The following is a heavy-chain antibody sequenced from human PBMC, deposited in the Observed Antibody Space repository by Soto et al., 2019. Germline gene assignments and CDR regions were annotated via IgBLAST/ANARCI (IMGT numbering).Heavy chain of an antibody. D-gene: IGHD2-15*01. J-gene: IGHJ6*02. Sequence: QVQLVQSGAEVKKPGSSVKVSCKASGGTFSSYAISWVRQAPGQGLEWMGGIIPIFGTANYAQKFQGRVTITADEYTSTAYMELSSLRSEDTAVYYCARSIVVVVAAAPYYGMDVWGQGTTVTVSS. V-gene: IGHV1-69*01. CDR2: IIPIFGTA. CDR1: GGTFSSYA. CDR3: ARSIVVVVAAAPYYGMDV.